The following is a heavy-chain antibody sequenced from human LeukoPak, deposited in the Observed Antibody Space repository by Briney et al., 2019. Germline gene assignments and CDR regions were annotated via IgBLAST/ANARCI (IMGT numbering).Heavy chain of an antibody. CDR3: ARLAALYDSSTYYFDY. CDR2: INHSGST. D-gene: IGHD3-22*01. CDR1: GGSFSGYY. V-gene: IGHV4-34*01. J-gene: IGHJ4*02. Sequence: SETLSLTCAVYGGSFSGYYWSWIRQPPGKGLEWNGEINHSGSTNYNPSLKSRVTISVDTSKNQFSLKLSSVTAADTAVYYCARLAALYDSSTYYFDYWGQGTLVTVSS.